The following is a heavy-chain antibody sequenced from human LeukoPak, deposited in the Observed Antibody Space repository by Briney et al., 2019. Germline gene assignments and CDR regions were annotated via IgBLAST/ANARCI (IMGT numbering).Heavy chain of an antibody. J-gene: IGHJ4*02. Sequence: GGSLRLSCAASGFTFSSYAMSWVRQAPGKGLEWVSSISATGGSTYYADSVKGRSTISRDNSKNTLYLQMNSLRAEDTAVYYCARQGNLSGSYFNYWGQGTLVTVSS. CDR3: ARQGNLSGSYFNY. D-gene: IGHD1-26*01. CDR1: GFTFSSYA. CDR2: ISATGGST. V-gene: IGHV3-23*01.